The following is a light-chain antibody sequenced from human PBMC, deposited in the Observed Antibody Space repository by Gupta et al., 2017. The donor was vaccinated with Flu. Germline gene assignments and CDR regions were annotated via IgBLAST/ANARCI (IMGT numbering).Light chain of an antibody. Sequence: QSVLPPPPSVSGAPGQRVTISCTVSSANIGAGYDVHWYQQLPGTAPKLLIYGNSNRPSGVPDRFSGSKSGTSAALAITGLQAEDEADYYCQSYDSSLSGFVFGTGTKVTVL. CDR3: QSYDSSLSGFV. CDR1: SANIGAGYD. V-gene: IGLV1-40*01. CDR2: GNS. J-gene: IGLJ1*01.